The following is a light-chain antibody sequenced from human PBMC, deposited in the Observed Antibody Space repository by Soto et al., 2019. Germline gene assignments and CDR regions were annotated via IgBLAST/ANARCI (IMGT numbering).Light chain of an antibody. Sequence: DIEMTQSPSSLSASVGDRVTITCRASQGRSNFLAWYQHKPGKVPKLLIYAASTLQSGVPSRFSGSGSGTDFTLTISSLQPEDVATYYCQKYRSAPSLTFGGGTKVEIK. CDR3: QKYRSAPSLT. V-gene: IGKV1-27*01. CDR2: AAS. CDR1: QGRSNF. J-gene: IGKJ4*01.